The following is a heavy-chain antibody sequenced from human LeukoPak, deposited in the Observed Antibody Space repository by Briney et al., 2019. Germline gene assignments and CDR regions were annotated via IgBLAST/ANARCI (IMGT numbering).Heavy chain of an antibody. CDR2: ISSGRSYI. CDR3: ARDSPGQLLPGY. D-gene: IGHD4-23*01. CDR1: GFTFSAYT. Sequence: GGSLRLSCAACGFTFSAYTMNWVRQAPGKGLEWVSSISSGRSYIYYADSVKGRFTISRDNAKNSLYLQMSSLRADDTTVYYCARDSPGQLLPGYWGQGTLVTVSS. V-gene: IGHV3-21*01. J-gene: IGHJ1*01.